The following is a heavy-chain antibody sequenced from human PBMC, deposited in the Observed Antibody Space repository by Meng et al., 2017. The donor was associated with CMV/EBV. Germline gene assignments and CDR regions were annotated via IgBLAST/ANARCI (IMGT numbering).Heavy chain of an antibody. D-gene: IGHD1-20*01. V-gene: IGHV4-59*01. CDR3: ARYNWTFDYYYGMDV. CDR1: GGSISSYY. CDR2: IYYSGST. J-gene: IGHJ6*02. Sequence: GSLRLSCTVSGGSISSYYWSWIRQPPGKGLEWIGYIYYSGSTNYNPSLKSRVTISVDTSKNQFSLKLSSVTAADTAVYYCARYNWTFDYYYGMDVWGQGPTVTVSS.